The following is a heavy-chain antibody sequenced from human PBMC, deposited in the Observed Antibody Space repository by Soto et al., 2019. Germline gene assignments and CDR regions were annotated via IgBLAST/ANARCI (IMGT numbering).Heavy chain of an antibody. V-gene: IGHV4-38-2*01. CDR1: GSSITITHY. D-gene: IGHD6-13*01. Sequence: PSETLSLTCAVSGSSITITHYWGWIRQPPGKGLEWIGSIHHSGSVFESGSTHYNPSFKSRVTISADTSKNQFSLKLTSVTAADTAVYYCARNSSSSYSDYWGRGTLVTVSS. J-gene: IGHJ4*02. CDR3: ARNSSSSYSDY. CDR2: IHHSGSVFESGST.